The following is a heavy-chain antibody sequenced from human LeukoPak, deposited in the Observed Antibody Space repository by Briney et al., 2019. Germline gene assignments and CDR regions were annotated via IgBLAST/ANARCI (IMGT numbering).Heavy chain of an antibody. J-gene: IGHJ4*02. V-gene: IGHV3-21*01. D-gene: IGHD6-25*01. Sequence: GGSLRLSCAASGFTFSSYSMNWVRQAPGKGLEWVSSISSSSSYIYYADSVKGRFTISRDNAKNSLYLQMNSLRAEDTAVYYCARDFRGSKRTPDYWGQGTLVTVSS. CDR2: ISSSSSYI. CDR3: ARDFRGSKRTPDY. CDR1: GFTFSSYS.